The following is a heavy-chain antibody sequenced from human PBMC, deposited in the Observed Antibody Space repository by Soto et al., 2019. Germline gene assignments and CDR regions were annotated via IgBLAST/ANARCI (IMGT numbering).Heavy chain of an antibody. CDR2: ISDDGSNQ. CDR3: AKARECEQNGGWRQGS. J-gene: IGHJ5*02. CDR1: GFRFSGYG. Sequence: QVQLVESGGGVVQPGRSLRLSCAASGFRFSGYGMHWVRQATGKGLEWLAAISDDGSNQYYGDSVKGRFTISRDNSNTPLSLQVHRLSSEEPDFYYWAKARECEQNGGWRQGSWGQGTQVTVS. V-gene: IGHV3-30*18. D-gene: IGHD3-10*01.